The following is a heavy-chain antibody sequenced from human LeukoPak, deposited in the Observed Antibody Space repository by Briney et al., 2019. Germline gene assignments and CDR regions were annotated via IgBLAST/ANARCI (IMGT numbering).Heavy chain of an antibody. D-gene: IGHD3/OR15-3a*01. Sequence: PGGSLRLSCAASGFTFSSYWMTWVRQAPGKGLEWVANIKQDGSEEYYVDSVKGRFTISRDNAKNSLYLQMNSLRAEDTAVYHCARDGLGSAFDYWGQGTLVTVSS. CDR2: IKQDGSEE. CDR1: GFTFSSYW. V-gene: IGHV3-7*01. CDR3: ARDGLGSAFDY. J-gene: IGHJ4*02.